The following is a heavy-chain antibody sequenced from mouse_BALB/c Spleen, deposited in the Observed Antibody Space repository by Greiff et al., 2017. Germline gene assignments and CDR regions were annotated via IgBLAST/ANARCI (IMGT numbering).Heavy chain of an antibody. CDR1: GFTFSSYA. V-gene: IGHV5-6-5*01. CDR2: ISSGGST. Sequence: EVMLVESGGGLVKPGGSLKLSCAASGFTFSSYAMSWVRQTPEKRLEWVASISSGGSTYYPDSVKGRFTISRDNARNILYLQMSSLRSEDTAMYYCARSRSMDYWGQGTSVTVSS. CDR3: ARSRSMDY. J-gene: IGHJ4*01.